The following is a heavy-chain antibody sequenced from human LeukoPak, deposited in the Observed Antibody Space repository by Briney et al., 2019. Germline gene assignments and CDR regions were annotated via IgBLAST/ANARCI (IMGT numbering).Heavy chain of an antibody. Sequence: KPSQTLSLTCAVYGGSFSGDYWSWFRQPPGKGLEWIGEINHSGSTNYNPSLESRVTISVGTSKNQFSLKLSSVTAADTAVYYCAREYSSSWYGPEDYWGQGTLVTVSS. J-gene: IGHJ4*02. CDR3: AREYSSSWYGPEDY. CDR1: GGSFSGDY. D-gene: IGHD6-13*01. CDR2: INHSGST. V-gene: IGHV4-34*01.